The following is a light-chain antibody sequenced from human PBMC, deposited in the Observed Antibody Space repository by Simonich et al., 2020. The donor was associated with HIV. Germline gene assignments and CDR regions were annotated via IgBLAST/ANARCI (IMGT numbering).Light chain of an antibody. CDR2: GAS. CDR1: QSVSSN. CDR3: QQYYITPQT. Sequence: EIVMTQSPATLSVSPGERAPLSCRASQSVSSNLAWYQQKPGQAPRLLIYGASTRATGIPARFSGSGSGTEFTLTISSLQVEDVAVYYCQQYYITPQTFGQGTKVEIK. V-gene: IGKV3-15*01. J-gene: IGKJ1*01.